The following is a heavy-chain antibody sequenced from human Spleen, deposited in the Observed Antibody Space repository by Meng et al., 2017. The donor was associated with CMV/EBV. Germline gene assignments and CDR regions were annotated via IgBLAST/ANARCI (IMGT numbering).Heavy chain of an antibody. CDR1: GGSVSSGSYY. CDR2: IYYSGST. Sequence: TCTVSGGSVSSGSYYWSWIRQPPGKGLEWIGYIYYSGSTNYNPSLKSRVTISVDTSKNQFSLKLSSVTAADTAVYYCARVGRSSDYWGQGTLVTVSS. J-gene: IGHJ4*02. V-gene: IGHV4-61*01. D-gene: IGHD2-15*01. CDR3: ARVGRSSDY.